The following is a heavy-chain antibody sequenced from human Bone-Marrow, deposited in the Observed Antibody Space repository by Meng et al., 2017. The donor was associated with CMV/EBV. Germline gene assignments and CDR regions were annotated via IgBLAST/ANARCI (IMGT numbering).Heavy chain of an antibody. Sequence: GGSLRLSCAASGFTFSSYAMSWVRQAPGKGLEWVSVIYSGGSSTYYADSVKGRFTISRDNSKNTLYLQMNSLRAEDTAVYYCAKGASSCHQKPPCGGDFDYWGQGTLVTVSS. D-gene: IGHD6-13*01. J-gene: IGHJ4*02. CDR1: GFTFSSYA. CDR3: AKGASSCHQKPPCGGDFDY. CDR2: IYSGGSST. V-gene: IGHV3-23*03.